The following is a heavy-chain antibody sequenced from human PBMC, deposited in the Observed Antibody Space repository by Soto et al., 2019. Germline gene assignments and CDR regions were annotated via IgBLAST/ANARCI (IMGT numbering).Heavy chain of an antibody. CDR2: IVVGSGNT. V-gene: IGHV1-58*01. J-gene: IGHJ2*01. Sequence: GASVKVSCKASGFTFTSSAVHWVRQARGQRLEWIGWIVVGSGNTNYAQKFQERVTITRDMSTSTAYMELSSLRSEDTAVYYCAADPLEYSSSRYWYFVLWGRGTLVTVS. CDR3: AADPLEYSSSRYWYFVL. CDR1: GFTFTSSA. D-gene: IGHD6-6*01.